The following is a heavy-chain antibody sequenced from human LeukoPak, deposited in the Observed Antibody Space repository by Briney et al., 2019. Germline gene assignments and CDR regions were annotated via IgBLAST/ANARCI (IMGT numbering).Heavy chain of an antibody. D-gene: IGHD2-8*01. J-gene: IGHJ6*02. CDR1: GFTFTSYA. Sequence: PGGSLRLSCAASGFTFTSYAMSWVRQAPGKGLEWVSVIYSGGATYYADSVKGRFTISKDNSKNTLYLQMNSLRAEDTAVYYCARDRLRMYGMDVWGQGTTVTVSS. CDR2: IYSGGAT. CDR3: ARDRLRMYGMDV. V-gene: IGHV3-53*01.